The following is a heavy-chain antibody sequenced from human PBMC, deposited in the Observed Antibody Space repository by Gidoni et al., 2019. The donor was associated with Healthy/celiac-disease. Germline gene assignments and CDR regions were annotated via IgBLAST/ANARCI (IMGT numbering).Heavy chain of an antibody. CDR1: GFTVSSNY. V-gene: IGHV3-66*01. Sequence: EVQLVESGGGLVQPGGSLRLSCAASGFTVSSNYMSWVRQAPGKGLEWVSVIYSGGSTYYADSVKGRFTISRDNSKNTLYLQMNSLRAEDTAVYYCTIAVAPDLFDYWGQGTLVTVSS. CDR3: TIAVAPDLFDY. CDR2: IYSGGST. J-gene: IGHJ4*02. D-gene: IGHD6-19*01.